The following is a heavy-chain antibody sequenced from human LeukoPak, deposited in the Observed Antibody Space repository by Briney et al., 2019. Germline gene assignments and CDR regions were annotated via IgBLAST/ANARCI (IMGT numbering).Heavy chain of an antibody. D-gene: IGHD2-2*01. CDR1: GFTFSSYA. V-gene: IGHV3-23*01. CDR2: ISGSGGST. Sequence: GGSLRLSCAASGFTFSSYAMSWVRQAPGKGLEWVSAISGSGGSTYYADSVKGRFTISRHNSKNTLYLQMNSLRAEDTAVYYCARAPAPRGPLDYWGQGTLVTVSS. J-gene: IGHJ4*02. CDR3: ARAPAPRGPLDY.